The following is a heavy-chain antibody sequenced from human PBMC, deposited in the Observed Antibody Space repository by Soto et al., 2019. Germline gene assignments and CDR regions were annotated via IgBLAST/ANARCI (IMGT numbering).Heavy chain of an antibody. CDR1: GFTFSSYG. V-gene: IGHV3-33*01. CDR2: IWYDGTNK. Sequence: QVQLVESGGGVVQPGRSLRLSCAASGFTFSSYGMHWVRQAPGKGLEWVAVIWYDGTNKYYADSVKGRFTISRDNSKYTLYMQMNSLRAEATAEYYCARDRGAAVGTRYYYGMDVWGQGTTVTVSS. J-gene: IGHJ6*02. D-gene: IGHD6-13*01. CDR3: ARDRGAAVGTRYYYGMDV.